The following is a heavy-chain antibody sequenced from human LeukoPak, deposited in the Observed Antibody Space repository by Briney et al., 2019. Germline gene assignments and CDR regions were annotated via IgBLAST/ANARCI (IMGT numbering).Heavy chain of an antibody. CDR2: ISGSGGST. Sequence: GGSLRLSCAASGFTFSSYAMSWVRQAPGKGLEWVSAISGSGGSTYYADSVKGRFTISRDNSKNTLYLQMNSLRAEDTAVYYCAKVWHYDSSGYNFQHWGQGTLVAVSS. J-gene: IGHJ1*01. D-gene: IGHD3-22*01. CDR3: AKVWHYDSSGYNFQH. V-gene: IGHV3-23*01. CDR1: GFTFSSYA.